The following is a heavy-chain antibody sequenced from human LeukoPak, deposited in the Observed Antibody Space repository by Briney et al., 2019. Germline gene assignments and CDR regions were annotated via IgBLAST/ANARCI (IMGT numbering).Heavy chain of an antibody. CDR2: IKQDGSEK. V-gene: IGHV3-7*01. Sequence: EGSLRLSCAASGFTFSNYAIHWVRQAPGKGLEWVANIKQDGSEKYYVDSVKGRFTISRDNAKNSLYLQMNSLRAEDTAVYYCARVRIVATFDYYYYMDVWGKGTTVTVSS. J-gene: IGHJ6*03. CDR3: ARVRIVATFDYYYYMDV. CDR1: GFTFSNYA. D-gene: IGHD5-12*01.